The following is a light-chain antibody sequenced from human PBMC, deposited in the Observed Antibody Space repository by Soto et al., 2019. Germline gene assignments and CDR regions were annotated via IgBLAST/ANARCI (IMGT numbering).Light chain of an antibody. CDR2: EVS. Sequence: QSALTQPASVSGSPGQTITMSCTGTSSDVGGYNYLSWYQQHPGKAPKVMIYEVSNRPSGVSNRFSGSKSGNTASLTISGLQAEDEADYFCSSYTTSGTPVFGGGTKPTVL. J-gene: IGLJ3*02. CDR1: SSDVGGYNY. V-gene: IGLV2-14*01. CDR3: SSYTTSGTPV.